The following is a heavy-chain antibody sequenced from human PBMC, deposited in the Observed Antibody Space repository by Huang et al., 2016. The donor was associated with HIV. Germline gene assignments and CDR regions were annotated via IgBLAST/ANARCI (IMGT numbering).Heavy chain of an antibody. CDR2: ISYDAKTK. CDR1: GFTFSSYG. Sequence: QVQLVESGGGVVQPGRSLRISCAASGFTFSSYGMHLVRQAPGKGVECVAGISYDAKTKYYADYVKGRFSISRDNSKTMVYLQLNSLRLEDTAVYYCAKGGSAAAVLDFWGQGTLVTVSS. D-gene: IGHD6-13*01. V-gene: IGHV3-30*18. J-gene: IGHJ4*02. CDR3: AKGGSAAAVLDF.